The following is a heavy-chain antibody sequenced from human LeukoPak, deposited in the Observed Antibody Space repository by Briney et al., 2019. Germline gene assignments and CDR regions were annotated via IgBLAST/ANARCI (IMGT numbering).Heavy chain of an antibody. J-gene: IGHJ4*02. D-gene: IGHD4-17*01. CDR3: AKDRIARTTVTTFDY. Sequence: PGGSLRLSCAVSRFTFISYAMTWVRQAPGQGLEWVSSISGSGDSTYYADSVKGRFTISRDNSKNTLYLQMNSLRAEDTAMYYCAKDRIARTTVTTFDYWGQGTLVTVSS. CDR2: ISGSGDST. CDR1: RFTFISYA. V-gene: IGHV3-23*01.